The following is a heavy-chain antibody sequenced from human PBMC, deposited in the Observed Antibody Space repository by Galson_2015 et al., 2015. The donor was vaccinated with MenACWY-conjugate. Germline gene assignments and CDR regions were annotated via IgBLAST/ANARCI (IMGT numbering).Heavy chain of an antibody. CDR1: GGSISSSSYY. CDR2: IYYSGST. CDR3: AREVGNIVVVPAAFDY. V-gene: IGHV4-39*07. Sequence: SETLSLTCTVSGGSISSSSYYWGWIRQPPGKGLEWIGSIYYSGSTYYNPSLKSRVTISVDTSKNQFSLKLSSVTAADTAVYYCAREVGNIVVVPAAFDYWGQGTLVTVSS. D-gene: IGHD2-2*01. J-gene: IGHJ4*02.